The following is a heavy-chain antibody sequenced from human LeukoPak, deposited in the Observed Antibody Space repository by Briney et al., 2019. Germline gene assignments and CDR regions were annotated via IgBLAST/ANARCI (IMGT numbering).Heavy chain of an antibody. CDR3: AREATWGEWYFDH. Sequence: GGSLRLSCVTSGITFSRHGMDWVRQAPGKGLEWVAVIADDGGVKQYADSVKGRFTVSRDNSKSTLYLQMNGLSVEDTAIYYCAREATWGEWYFDHWGQGTPVTVSS. CDR2: IADDGGVK. J-gene: IGHJ4*02. V-gene: IGHV3-30*03. CDR1: GITFSRHG. D-gene: IGHD3-3*01.